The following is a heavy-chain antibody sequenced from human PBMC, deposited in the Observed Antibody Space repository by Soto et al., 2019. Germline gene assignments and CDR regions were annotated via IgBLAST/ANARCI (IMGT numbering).Heavy chain of an antibody. CDR3: ARDLSGYSGYDLGLFDY. CDR1: GGTFSSYT. CDR2: IIPILGIA. V-gene: IGHV1-69*04. D-gene: IGHD5-12*01. J-gene: IGHJ4*02. Sequence: SVKVSCKASGGTFSSYTISWVRQAPGQGLEWMGRIIPILGIANYAQKFQGRVTITADKSTSTAYMELSSLRSEDTAVYYCARDLSGYSGYDLGLFDYWGQGTLVTVSS.